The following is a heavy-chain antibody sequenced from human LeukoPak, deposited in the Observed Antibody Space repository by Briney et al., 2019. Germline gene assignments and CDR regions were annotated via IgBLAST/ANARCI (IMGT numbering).Heavy chain of an antibody. CDR1: GGSISSSSYY. CDR3: ARLPPRIFHGWFDP. J-gene: IGHJ5*02. CDR2: IYYSGST. Sequence: PSETLSLTCTVSGGSISSSSYYWGWIRQPPGKGLEWIGSIYYSGSTYYNPSLKSRVAISVDTSKNQFSLKLSSVTAADTVVYYCARLPPRIFHGWFDPWGQGTLVTVSS. V-gene: IGHV4-39*01. D-gene: IGHD2-15*01.